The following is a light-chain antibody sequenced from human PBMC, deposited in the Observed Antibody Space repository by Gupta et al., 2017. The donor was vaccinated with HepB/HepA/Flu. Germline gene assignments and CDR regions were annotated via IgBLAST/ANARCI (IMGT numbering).Light chain of an antibody. CDR1: QSVETN. CDR3: HQYNTWPRGT. Sequence: ETVLTQSPATLSVSPGERPTLSCRASQSVETNLAWYQQKPGQAPRLLIYGTITRATNIPARFSGSGSGTEFTLTISSRQSEDFAVYYCHQYNTWPRGTFGGGTNV. J-gene: IGKJ4*01. CDR2: GTI. V-gene: IGKV3-15*01.